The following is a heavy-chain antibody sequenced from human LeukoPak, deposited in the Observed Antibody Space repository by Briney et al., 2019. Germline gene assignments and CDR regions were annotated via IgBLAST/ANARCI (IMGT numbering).Heavy chain of an antibody. CDR2: INKDGSEK. D-gene: IGHD5-12*01. CDR3: AKDRPTWPIDY. Sequence: GGSLRLPCAASGFTFSSYWMSWVRQAPGKGLEWVANINKDGSEKYYVDSVKGRFTISRDNAKSSLYLQMNSLRAEDTAVYYCAKDRPTWPIDYWGQGTLVTVSS. CDR1: GFTFSSYW. V-gene: IGHV3-7*03. J-gene: IGHJ4*02.